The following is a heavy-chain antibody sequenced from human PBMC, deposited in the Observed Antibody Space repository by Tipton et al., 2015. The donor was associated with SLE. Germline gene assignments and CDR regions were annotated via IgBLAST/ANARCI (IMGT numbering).Heavy chain of an antibody. J-gene: IGHJ4*02. CDR1: GDSLSGQY. Sequence: LRLSCSVYGDSLSGQYWSWIRQPPGKGLEWIGEVFRGGSTNYSPSLESRVTISVDMSKNQFSVKLTSVTAADTAVYHCARVSRGYSGYEWAGFFDYWGQGALVTVSS. CDR2: VFRGGST. V-gene: IGHV4-34*12. D-gene: IGHD5-12*01. CDR3: ARVSRGYSGYEWAGFFDY.